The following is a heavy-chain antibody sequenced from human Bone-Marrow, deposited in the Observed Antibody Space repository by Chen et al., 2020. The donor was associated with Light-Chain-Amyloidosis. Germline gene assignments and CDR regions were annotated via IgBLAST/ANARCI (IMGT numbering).Heavy chain of an antibody. Sequence: QVQLVQSGAEVKKPGASVKVSCKASGYTFTGYYMHWVRQAPGQGLEWMGWINPNSGGTNYAQKFQGRVTMTRDTSISTAYMELSRLRSDDTAVYYCAGGYYYDSSGYFRNNFDYWGQGTLVTVSS. CDR1: GYTFTGYY. CDR3: AGGYYYDSSGYFRNNFDY. CDR2: INPNSGGT. D-gene: IGHD3-22*01. V-gene: IGHV1-2*02. J-gene: IGHJ4*02.